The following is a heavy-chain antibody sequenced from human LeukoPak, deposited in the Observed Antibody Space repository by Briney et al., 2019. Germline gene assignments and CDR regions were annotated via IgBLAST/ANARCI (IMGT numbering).Heavy chain of an antibody. Sequence: SETLSLTCAVYGGSFSGYYWSWIRQPPGKGLEWIGEINHSGSTNYNPSLKSRVTISVDTPKNQFSLKLSSVTAADTAVYYCARARKYYYDSSGYLNDYWGQGTLVTVSS. V-gene: IGHV4-34*01. CDR1: GGSFSGYY. CDR3: ARARKYYYDSSGYLNDY. J-gene: IGHJ4*02. D-gene: IGHD3-22*01. CDR2: INHSGST.